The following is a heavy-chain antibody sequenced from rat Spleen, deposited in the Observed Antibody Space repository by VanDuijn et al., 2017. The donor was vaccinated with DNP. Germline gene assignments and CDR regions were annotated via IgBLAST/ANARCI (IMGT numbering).Heavy chain of an antibody. J-gene: IGHJ2*01. CDR1: GFTFSDYY. CDR2: IIYDGGRT. Sequence: EVQLVESGGDSVQPGRSLKLSCAASGFTFSDYYMAWVRQAPTKGLEWVAYIIYDGGRTYYGDSVKGRFTISRDNAKSTLFLQMNSLRFEDMATYYCARHLLPLRVWDYWGQGVTVTVSS. V-gene: IGHV5-22*01. D-gene: IGHD1-4*01. CDR3: ARHLLPLRVWDY.